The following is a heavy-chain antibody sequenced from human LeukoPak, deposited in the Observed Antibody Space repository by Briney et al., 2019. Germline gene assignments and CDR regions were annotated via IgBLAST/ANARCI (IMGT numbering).Heavy chain of an antibody. D-gene: IGHD3-22*01. J-gene: IGHJ4*02. CDR2: ITPSSATT. CDR3: ARDTYYDSSGSDY. CDR1: GYTFTSHY. V-gene: IGHV1-46*01. Sequence: GASVKVSCKACGYTFTSHYMHWVRQAPGQGLEWMGVITPSSATTNYAQRFQGRVTMTRDTSTSTVYMELSSLRSEDTAVYYCARDTYYDSSGSDYWGQGTLVTVSS.